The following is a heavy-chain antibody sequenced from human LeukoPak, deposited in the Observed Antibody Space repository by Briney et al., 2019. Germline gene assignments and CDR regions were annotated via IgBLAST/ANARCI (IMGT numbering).Heavy chain of an antibody. Sequence: GGSLRLSCAASGFTVSSNYMSWVRQAPGKGLEWVSVIYSGGSTYYADSVKGRFTISRDNSKNTLYLQMNSLRAEDTAVYYCARVASERAYYYYMDVWGKGTTVTVSS. D-gene: IGHD2-2*01. V-gene: IGHV3-53*01. CDR3: ARVASERAYYYYMDV. CDR2: IYSGGST. CDR1: GFTVSSNY. J-gene: IGHJ6*03.